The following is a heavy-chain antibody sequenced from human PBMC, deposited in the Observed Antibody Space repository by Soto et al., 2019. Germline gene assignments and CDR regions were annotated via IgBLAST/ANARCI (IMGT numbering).Heavy chain of an antibody. D-gene: IGHD2-21*02. V-gene: IGHV1-46*02. CDR2: SNTSNGFT. Sequence: QVQLVQSGAELKKPWASVSLSCKASGCSFNTYYFYWVRLSPSAGLQRMGISNTSNGFTSYPQTFRGRVTMTAVTSPATVSLELSGLKSDVTVMYLCARDRPDSYCGGDWPWGYDYHGMDFWGQGTVVSVS. CDR3: ARDRPDSYCGGDWPWGYDYHGMDF. J-gene: IGHJ6*02. CDR1: GCSFNTYY.